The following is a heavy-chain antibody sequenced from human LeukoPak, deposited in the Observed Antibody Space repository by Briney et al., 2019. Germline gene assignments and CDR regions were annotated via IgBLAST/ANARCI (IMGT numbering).Heavy chain of an antibody. CDR3: ARLKGPYYYDSSGYYDAFDI. J-gene: IGHJ3*02. D-gene: IGHD3-22*01. Sequence: ASVKVSCKASGYTFTGYYMHWVRQAPGQGLEWMGWINPNSGGTNYAQKFQGRVTMTRDTSISTAYMELSRLRSDDTAVYYCARLKGPYYYDSSGYYDAFDIWGQGTMVTVSS. CDR2: INPNSGGT. V-gene: IGHV1-2*02. CDR1: GYTFTGYY.